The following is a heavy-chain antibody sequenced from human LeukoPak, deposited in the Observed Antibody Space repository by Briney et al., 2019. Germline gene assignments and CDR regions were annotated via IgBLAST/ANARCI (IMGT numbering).Heavy chain of an antibody. CDR2: MSGSGRTI. Sequence: PGGSLRLSCAASGFTFSGYEMNWVRQAPGKGLEWVSYMSGSGRTIYYGDSVKGRFTISRDNAKNSLYLQMNSLRDEDTAVYYCARERDSSSWYAFDIWGQGTMVTVSS. CDR3: ARERDSSSWYAFDI. J-gene: IGHJ3*02. CDR1: GFTFSGYE. V-gene: IGHV3-48*03. D-gene: IGHD6-13*01.